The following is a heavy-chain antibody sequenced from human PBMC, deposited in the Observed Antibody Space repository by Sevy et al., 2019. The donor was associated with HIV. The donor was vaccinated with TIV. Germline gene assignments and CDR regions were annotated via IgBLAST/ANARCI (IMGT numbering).Heavy chain of an antibody. CDR1: GGSINSGDSS. V-gene: IGHV4-30-2*01. D-gene: IGHD3-10*01. CDR2: IYQSGST. Sequence: SETLSLTCAVSGGSINSGDSSWSWIRQPPGKGLEWIGYIYQSGSTYYNPSLKSRVTISVDRSKNQFSLKLSSVTAADTAVYYCARESMVQGVLEGMDVWGKGTTVTVSS. J-gene: IGHJ6*04. CDR3: ARESMVQGVLEGMDV.